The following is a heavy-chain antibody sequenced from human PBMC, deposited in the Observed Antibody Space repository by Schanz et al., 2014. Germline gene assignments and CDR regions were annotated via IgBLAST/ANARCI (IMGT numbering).Heavy chain of an antibody. D-gene: IGHD1-1*01. J-gene: IGHJ5*02. V-gene: IGHV3-9*02. CDR1: GFNSDDYA. Sequence: EVQVVESGGGLVQPGGSLRLSCTASGFNSDDYATHWVRQAPGKGLEWVSNIPWNGAAIGYAGSVRGRFTNSRDNAKKSMYLEMNNLRAEDTGLYYCARGRVLESWGQGTLVTVSS. CDR2: IPWNGAAI. CDR3: ARGRVLES.